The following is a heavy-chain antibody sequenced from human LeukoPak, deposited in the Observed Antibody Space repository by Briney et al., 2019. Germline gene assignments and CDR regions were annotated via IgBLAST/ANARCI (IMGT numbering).Heavy chain of an antibody. Sequence: PSETLSLTCTVSGYSISSGYYWGWIRPPPGKGLEWIGMIYHSGSTYYNPSLKSRVTISVDTSKNHFSLKLSSVTAADTAVYYCAGVIVGATSYDYWGQGTLVTVSS. J-gene: IGHJ4*02. CDR1: GYSISSGYY. V-gene: IGHV4-38-2*02. CDR2: IYHSGST. CDR3: AGVIVGATSYDY. D-gene: IGHD1-26*01.